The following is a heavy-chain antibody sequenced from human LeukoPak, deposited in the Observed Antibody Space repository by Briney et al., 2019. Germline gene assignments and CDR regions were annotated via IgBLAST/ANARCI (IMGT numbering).Heavy chain of an antibody. J-gene: IGHJ4*02. CDR2: ISWNSGSI. Sequence: GGSLRLSCAASGFTFDDYAMHWVRQAPGKGLEWVSGISWNSGSIGYADSVKGRCTISRDNAKNSLYLQMNSLRAEDTALYYCAKDRRAATPSYYFDYWGQGTLVTVSS. V-gene: IGHV3-9*01. CDR1: GFTFDDYA. D-gene: IGHD6-25*01. CDR3: AKDRRAATPSYYFDY.